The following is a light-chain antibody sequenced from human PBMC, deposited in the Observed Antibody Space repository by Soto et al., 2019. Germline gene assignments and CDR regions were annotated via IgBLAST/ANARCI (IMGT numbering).Light chain of an antibody. CDR2: DDS. CDR1: NIGSES. J-gene: IGLJ1*01. V-gene: IGLV3-21*02. Sequence: SYELTQPPSVSVAPGQTARITCGGNNIGSESVHWYQQRPGQAPVLVVYDDSDRPSGIPERFSGSNSANTATLTISRVEAGDEPDYYCKVWYSSTDLYVFGSGTKVTVL. CDR3: KVWYSSTDLYV.